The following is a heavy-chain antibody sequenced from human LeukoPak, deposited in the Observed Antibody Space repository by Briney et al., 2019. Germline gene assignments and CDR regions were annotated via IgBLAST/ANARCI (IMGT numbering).Heavy chain of an antibody. CDR2: ISSSGSTI. D-gene: IGHD1-26*01. CDR1: GFTFRTYI. V-gene: IGHV3-48*04. J-gene: IGHJ3*02. CDR3: ARGGSYLSAFDI. Sequence: PGGSLRLSCAASGFTFRTYIMNWVRQAPGKGLEWVSYISSSGSTIYYADSVKGRFTISRDNAKNSLYLQMNSLRAEDTAVYYCARGGSYLSAFDIWGQGTMVTVSS.